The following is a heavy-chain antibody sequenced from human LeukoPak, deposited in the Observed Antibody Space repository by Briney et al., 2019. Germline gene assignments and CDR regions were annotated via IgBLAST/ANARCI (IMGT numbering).Heavy chain of an antibody. V-gene: IGHV3-48*04. Sequence: GGSLRLSCAASGFTFSNYIINWVRQAPGKGLEWVSYISSSGSTIYYADSVKGRFTISRGNAKNSLYLQMNSLRAEDTAVYYCARGGGAGTGYYYYMDVWGKGTTVTISS. J-gene: IGHJ6*03. CDR1: GFTFSNYI. CDR2: ISSSGSTI. CDR3: ARGGGAGTGYYYYMDV. D-gene: IGHD1-14*01.